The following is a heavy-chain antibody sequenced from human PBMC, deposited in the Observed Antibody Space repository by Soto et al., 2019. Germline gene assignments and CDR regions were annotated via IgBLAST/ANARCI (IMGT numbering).Heavy chain of an antibody. V-gene: IGHV3-49*03. Sequence: GGSLRLSCTASGFTFGDYAMSWFRQAPGKGLQWVGFIRSKDFGGTREYAASVKGRFTVSRDDSKSIAYLQMNSLITEDTAVYYCSRVSCTSTNCLYYFDYWGQGTRVTVSS. CDR3: SRVSCTSTNCLYYFDY. D-gene: IGHD2-2*01. CDR1: GFTFGDYA. CDR2: IRSKDFGGTR. J-gene: IGHJ4*02.